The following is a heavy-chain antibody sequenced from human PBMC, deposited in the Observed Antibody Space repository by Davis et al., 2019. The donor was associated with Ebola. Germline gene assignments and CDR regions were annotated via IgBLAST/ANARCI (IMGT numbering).Heavy chain of an antibody. CDR3: ASFMTTVTTGWFDP. D-gene: IGHD4-11*01. V-gene: IGHV4-31*11. CDR2: IYYSGST. CDR1: GGSFSGYY. J-gene: IGHJ5*02. Sequence: MPSETLSLTCAVYGGSFSGYYWSWIRQHPGKGLEWIGYIYYSGSTYYNPSLKSRVTISVDTSKNQFSLKLSSVTAADTAVYYCASFMTTVTTGWFDPWGQGTLVTVSS.